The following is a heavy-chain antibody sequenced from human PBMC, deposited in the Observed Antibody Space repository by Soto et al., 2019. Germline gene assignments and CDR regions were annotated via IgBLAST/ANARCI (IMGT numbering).Heavy chain of an antibody. J-gene: IGHJ4*02. Sequence: QVQLVQSGAEVKEPGASVKVSCKASGYTFTSYDFNWVRQATGQGPECMGWMSSNRGHTGYAQKFQGTVTLTRNTSISTDYNGLRSLRSQDTAVYYCARGRPKWGFDHWGQGVLVPVSS. CDR3: ARGRPKWGFDH. CDR2: MSSNRGHT. CDR1: GYTFTSYD. V-gene: IGHV1-8*01. D-gene: IGHD7-27*01.